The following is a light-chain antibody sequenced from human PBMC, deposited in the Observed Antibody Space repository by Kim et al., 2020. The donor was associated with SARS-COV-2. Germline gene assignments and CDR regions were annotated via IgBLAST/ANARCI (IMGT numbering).Light chain of an antibody. Sequence: SASVGDRVTITCRASQSISTYLNWYQHRAGTAPKLLIYAASSLERGVLSRFSGSGSGTDFSLTISSLQPEDFATYYCQQSSTTPRTFGQGTKLEI. CDR2: AAS. J-gene: IGKJ2*01. CDR1: QSISTY. V-gene: IGKV1-39*01. CDR3: QQSSTTPRT.